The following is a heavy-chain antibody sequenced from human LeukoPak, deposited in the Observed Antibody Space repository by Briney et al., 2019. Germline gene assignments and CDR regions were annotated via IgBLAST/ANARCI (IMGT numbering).Heavy chain of an antibody. CDR1: GFPLSSHA. Sequence: GGSLRLSCAASGFPLSSHAMSWVRQVPGKGLEWVSATSSSDDGTYHADSVRGRFTIYRDNFRNTLYLQMNRLRVEDAALYYCARAPVTSCRGAFCYPFDLWGQGVLVTVSS. CDR2: TSSSDDGT. CDR3: ARAPVTSCRGAFCYPFDL. J-gene: IGHJ4*02. D-gene: IGHD2-21*01. V-gene: IGHV3-23*01.